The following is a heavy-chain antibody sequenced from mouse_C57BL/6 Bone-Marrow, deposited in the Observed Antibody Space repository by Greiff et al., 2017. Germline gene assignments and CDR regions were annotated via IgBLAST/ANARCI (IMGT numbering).Heavy chain of an antibody. CDR2: INPGSGGT. CDR3: ARWLQWYFDV. D-gene: IGHD2-2*01. CDR1: GYAFTNYL. V-gene: IGHV1-54*01. J-gene: IGHJ1*03. Sequence: QVQLQQSGAELVRPGTSVKVSCKASGYAFTNYLIEWVKQRPGQGLEWIGVINPGSGGTNYNEKFKGKATLTADKSSRTAYMQLSSLTSEDSAVYFCARWLQWYFDVWGTGTTVTVSS.